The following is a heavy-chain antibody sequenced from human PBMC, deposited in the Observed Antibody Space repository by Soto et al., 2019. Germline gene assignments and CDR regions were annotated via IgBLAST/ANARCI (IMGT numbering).Heavy chain of an antibody. CDR3: AKDIGPSPMVTTFYFDY. J-gene: IGHJ4*02. Sequence: EVQLVESGGGLVQPGRSLRLSCAASGFTFDDYAMHWVRQAPGKGLEWVSGISWNSGSIGYADSVKGRFTISRDNAKNSLYLQMNSLRAEDTALYYCAKDIGPSPMVTTFYFDYWGQGTLVTVSS. D-gene: IGHD4-17*01. V-gene: IGHV3-9*01. CDR1: GFTFDDYA. CDR2: ISWNSGSI.